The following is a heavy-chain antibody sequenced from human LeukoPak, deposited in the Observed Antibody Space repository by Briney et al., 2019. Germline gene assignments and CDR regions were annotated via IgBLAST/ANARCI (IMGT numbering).Heavy chain of an antibody. D-gene: IGHD2-21*02. CDR2: INSDGSST. V-gene: IGHV3-74*01. CDR3: ARRLAYCGGDCYSFAFDI. CDR1: GFTFSSYW. Sequence: GGSLRLSCAASGFTFSSYWMRWVRQAPGKGLGWVSRINSDGSSTSYADSVKGRFTISRDNAKNTLYLQMNSLRAEDTAVYYCARRLAYCGGDCYSFAFDIWGQGTMVTVSS. J-gene: IGHJ3*02.